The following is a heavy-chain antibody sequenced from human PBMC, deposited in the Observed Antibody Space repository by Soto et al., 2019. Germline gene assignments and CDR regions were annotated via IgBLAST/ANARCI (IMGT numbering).Heavy chain of an antibody. CDR2: IIDSGAST. J-gene: IGHJ6*02. V-gene: IGHV3-23*01. Sequence: GGSVRLSCAASGFTYSTYTLHWVRQAPGKGLEWVSDIIDSGASTYYADSVKGRFTISRDNSKSTLYLQMNSLRAEDTALYYCAKGRSYYYYYGVDVWGQGTTVTVSS. CDR1: GFTYSTYT. CDR3: AKGRSYYYYYGVDV.